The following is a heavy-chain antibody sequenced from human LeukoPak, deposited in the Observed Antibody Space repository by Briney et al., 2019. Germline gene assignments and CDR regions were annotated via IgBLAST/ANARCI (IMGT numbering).Heavy chain of an antibody. CDR1: GYSFATYW. CDR2: IYPGDSDT. CDR3: ARRAVPAAPDVAQYHFDF. V-gene: IGHV5-51*01. D-gene: IGHD2-2*01. J-gene: IGHJ4*02. Sequence: GESLKISCKASGYSFATYWIGWVRQMPGKGLEWMGIIYPGDSDTKYSPSFQGQVTISAEKSSSTAYLQWSSLRASDTGMYYCARRAVPAAPDVAQYHFDFWGQGTLVTVSS.